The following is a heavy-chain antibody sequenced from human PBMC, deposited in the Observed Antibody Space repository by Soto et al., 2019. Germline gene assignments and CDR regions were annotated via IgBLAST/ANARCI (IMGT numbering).Heavy chain of an antibody. CDR3: ARRYSSSFDY. D-gene: IGHD6-13*01. J-gene: IGHJ4*02. CDR1: GGSISSYY. V-gene: IGHV4-59*08. Sequence: QVQLQESGPGLVKPSETLSLTCTVSGGSISSYYWSWIRQPPGKGLEWIGYIYYSGSTTYNPSLKSRVTISVDTSKNQFSLKLSSVPAADTAVYYCARRYSSSFDYWGQGTLVTVSS. CDR2: IYYSGST.